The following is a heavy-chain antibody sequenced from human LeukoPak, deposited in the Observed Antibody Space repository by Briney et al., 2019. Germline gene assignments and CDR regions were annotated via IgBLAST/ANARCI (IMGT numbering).Heavy chain of an antibody. CDR3: AKDGYSHYLYYFDY. D-gene: IGHD4-11*01. J-gene: IGHJ4*02. Sequence: GGSLRLSCAASGFTLDDYAMHWVRQAPGKGLEWVSGITWNSGSIGYADSVKCRFTISRDNAKNSLYLQMNSLRAEDTALYYCAKDGYSHYLYYFDYWGQGTLVTVSS. CDR1: GFTLDDYA. CDR2: ITWNSGSI. V-gene: IGHV3-9*01.